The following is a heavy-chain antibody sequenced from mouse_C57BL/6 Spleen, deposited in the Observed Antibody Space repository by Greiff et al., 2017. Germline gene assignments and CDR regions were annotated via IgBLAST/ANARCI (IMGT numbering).Heavy chain of an antibody. CDR2: ISYDGSN. J-gene: IGHJ1*03. D-gene: IGHD2-1*01. CDR3: ARWNYGNYDWYFDV. V-gene: IGHV3-6*01. CDR1: GYSITSGYY. Sequence: EVQLQQSGPGLVKPSQSLSLTCSVTGYSITSGYYWNWIRQFPGNKLEWMGYISYDGSNNYNPSLKNRISITRDTSKNQFFLKLNSVTTEDTATYYCARWNYGNYDWYFDVWGTGTTVTVSS.